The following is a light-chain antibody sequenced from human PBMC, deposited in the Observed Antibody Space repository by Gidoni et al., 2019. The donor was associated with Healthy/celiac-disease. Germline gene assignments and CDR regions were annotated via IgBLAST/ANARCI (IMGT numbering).Light chain of an antibody. Sequence: EIVLTQSPGTLSLSPGERATLSCRASQSVSSCYLAWYQQKPGQAPRLLIYGASSRATGIPDRFSGSGSGTDFTLTISRLEAEDFAVYYCQQYGSLFGGGTKVEIK. CDR1: QSVSSCY. CDR3: QQYGSL. V-gene: IGKV3-20*01. J-gene: IGKJ4*01. CDR2: GAS.